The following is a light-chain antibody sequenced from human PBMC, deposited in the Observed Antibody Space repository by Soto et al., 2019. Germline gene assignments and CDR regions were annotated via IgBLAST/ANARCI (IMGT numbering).Light chain of an antibody. CDR1: SSNIGAGYD. J-gene: IGLJ2*01. Sequence: QSVLTQPPSVSGAPGQRVTISCTGSSSNIGAGYDVHWYQQLPGTAPKLLIDGNSNRPSGVPDRFSGSKSGTSSSLAITGLQAEDEADYCCQSYDSSLSGYVVFVGGTKLPVL. CDR3: QSYDSSLSGYVV. V-gene: IGLV1-40*01. CDR2: GNS.